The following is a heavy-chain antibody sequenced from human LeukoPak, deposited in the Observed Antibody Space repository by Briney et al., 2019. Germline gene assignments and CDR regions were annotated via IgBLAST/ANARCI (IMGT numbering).Heavy chain of an antibody. CDR3: ANENYYGSGSYADH. CDR1: GFIFSSYG. CDR2: ISHDGSNK. D-gene: IGHD3-10*01. V-gene: IGHV3-30*18. J-gene: IGHJ4*02. Sequence: GGSLRLSCVASGFIFSSYGMHWVRQAPGKGLEWVAVISHDGSNKDYADSVKGRFTISRDNSKNTLYLQMNSLRAEDTAVYYCANENYYGSGSYADHWGQGTLVTVSS.